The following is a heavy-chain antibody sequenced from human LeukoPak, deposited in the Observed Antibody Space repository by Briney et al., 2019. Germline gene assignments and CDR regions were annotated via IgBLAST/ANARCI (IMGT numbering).Heavy chain of an antibody. J-gene: IGHJ4*02. CDR3: AKDNYYDSSGYYYD. V-gene: IGHV3-23*01. CDR2: ISGSGGST. Sequence: PGGSLRLSCAASGFTFSSYAMSWVRQAPGKGLEWVSAISGSGGSTYYADSVKGRFTISRDNSKNTLYLQMNSLRAEDTAVYYCAKDNYYDSSGYYYDWGQGTLVTVSS. D-gene: IGHD3-22*01. CDR1: GFTFSSYA.